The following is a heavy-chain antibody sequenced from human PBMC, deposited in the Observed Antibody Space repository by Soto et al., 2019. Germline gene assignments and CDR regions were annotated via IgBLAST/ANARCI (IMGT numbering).Heavy chain of an antibody. D-gene: IGHD6-19*01. Sequence: SETLSLTCTVSGGSVTPTYWSWIRQPPGKGLEWIGNMFDSGTTNHNPSLESRVSISIDTAKNQFSLELTSVTAADTAVYYCVRARQWLAFDSWGQGTLVTVSS. V-gene: IGHV4-59*02. CDR3: VRARQWLAFDS. J-gene: IGHJ4*02. CDR2: MFDSGTT. CDR1: GGSVTPTY.